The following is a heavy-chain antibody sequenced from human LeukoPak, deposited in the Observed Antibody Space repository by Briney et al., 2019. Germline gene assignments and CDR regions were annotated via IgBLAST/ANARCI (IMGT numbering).Heavy chain of an antibody. Sequence: SETLSLTCTVSGGSISSYYWSWIRQPPGKGLEWIGYIYYSGSTYYNPSLKSRVTISVDTSKNQFSLKLSSVTAADTAVYYCARLRGTVAGTFDYWGQGTLVTVSS. CDR3: ARLRGTVAGTFDY. CDR2: IYYSGST. J-gene: IGHJ4*02. CDR1: GGSISSYY. D-gene: IGHD6-19*01. V-gene: IGHV4-59*12.